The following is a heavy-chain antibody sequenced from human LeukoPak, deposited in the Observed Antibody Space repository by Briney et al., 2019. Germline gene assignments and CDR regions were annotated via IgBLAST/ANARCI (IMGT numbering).Heavy chain of an antibody. J-gene: IGHJ4*02. CDR2: IDYGGSVT. CDR1: GFTFTAYT. CDR3: TRDLEY. V-gene: IGHV3-48*01. Sequence: GGSLRLSCSASGFTFTAYTMNWVRQAPGKGPEWVSYIDYGGSVTHYADSVKGRFTISRDNAEKSLYLQMNSLRVEDTAVYYCTRDLEYWSQGVQVTVSS.